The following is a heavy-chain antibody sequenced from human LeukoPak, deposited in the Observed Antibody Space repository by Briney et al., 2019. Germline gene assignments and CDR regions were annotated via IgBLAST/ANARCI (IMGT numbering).Heavy chain of an antibody. Sequence: GGSLRLSCAASGFTFNNYNMNWVRQAPGKALEWVSSITSSGTYIFYADSVKGRFAISRDNAKNSLYLQMNSLRAEDTAVYHCAREDYYGSGSYLYFDYWGQGTLVTVSS. CDR3: AREDYYGSGSYLYFDY. CDR1: GFTFNNYN. J-gene: IGHJ4*02. D-gene: IGHD3-10*01. CDR2: ITSSGTYI. V-gene: IGHV3-21*01.